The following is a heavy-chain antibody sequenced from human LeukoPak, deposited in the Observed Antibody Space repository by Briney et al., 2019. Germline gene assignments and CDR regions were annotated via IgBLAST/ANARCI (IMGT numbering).Heavy chain of an antibody. CDR2: IYTSGST. V-gene: IGHV4-4*07. CDR3: ARFSPRAMGNYLDF. D-gene: IGHD7-27*01. CDR1: GGSISSYY. Sequence: PSETLSLTCTVSGGSISSYYWSWIRQPAGKGLEWIGRIYTSGSTNYNPSLKSRVTMSVDTSKNQFSLKLSSVTAADTAVYYCARFSPRAMGNYLDFWGQVTLVTVAS. J-gene: IGHJ4*02.